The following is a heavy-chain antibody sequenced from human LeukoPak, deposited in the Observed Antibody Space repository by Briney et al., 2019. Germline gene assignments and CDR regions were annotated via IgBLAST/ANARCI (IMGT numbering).Heavy chain of an antibody. D-gene: IGHD5-18*01. V-gene: IGHV4-59*12. J-gene: IGHJ3*02. CDR1: GGSISSYY. Sequence: PSETLSLTCTVSGGSISSYYWSWIRQPPGKGLEWIGYIYYSGSTNYNPSLKSRVTISVDTSKNQFSLKLSSVTAADTAVYYCARNSYGSVGAFDIWGQGTMVTVSS. CDR3: ARNSYGSVGAFDI. CDR2: IYYSGST.